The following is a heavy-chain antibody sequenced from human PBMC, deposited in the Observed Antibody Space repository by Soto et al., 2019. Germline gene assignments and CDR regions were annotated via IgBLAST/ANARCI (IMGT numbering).Heavy chain of an antibody. Sequence: SETLSLTCTVSGGSITSSSYYWGWIRQPPGKGLEWIGGIYYSGRSYYNPSLKSRVTMSVDTSNNQFSLTLNSVTAADAAVYYCARQRTTVVTQDYFDHWGQGTLVTVSS. J-gene: IGHJ4*02. CDR2: IYYSGRS. V-gene: IGHV4-39*01. CDR3: ARQRTTVVTQDYFDH. D-gene: IGHD4-17*01. CDR1: GGSITSSSYY.